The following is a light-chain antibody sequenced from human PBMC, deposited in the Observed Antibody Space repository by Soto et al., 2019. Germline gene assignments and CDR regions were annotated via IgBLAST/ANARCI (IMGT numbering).Light chain of an antibody. CDR3: CSKAGSTIFYV. CDR2: EGN. V-gene: IGLV2-23*01. CDR1: SSDVGNYNR. J-gene: IGLJ1*01. Sequence: QSALTQPASVSGSPGQSITISCTGTSSDVGNYNRVSWYQQHPGKAPKLMIYEGNTRPSGVSNRFSGSQSHNTASLTISGLQAEDEDDYYCCSKAGSTIFYVFGTGTKVTVL.